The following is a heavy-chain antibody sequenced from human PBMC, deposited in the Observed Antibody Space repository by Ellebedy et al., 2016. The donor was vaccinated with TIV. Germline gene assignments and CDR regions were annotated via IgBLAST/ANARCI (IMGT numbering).Heavy chain of an antibody. Sequence: GGSLRLSCAASGFTFSSYWMHWVRQAPGKGLEWVSYISSSSSYTNYADSVKGRFTISRDNSKNTLYLQMNSLRAEDTAVYYCAKGSSGWYYYYGMDVWGQGTTVTVSS. V-gene: IGHV3-11*05. CDR3: AKGSSGWYYYYGMDV. CDR2: ISSSSSYT. D-gene: IGHD6-19*01. J-gene: IGHJ6*02. CDR1: GFTFSSYW.